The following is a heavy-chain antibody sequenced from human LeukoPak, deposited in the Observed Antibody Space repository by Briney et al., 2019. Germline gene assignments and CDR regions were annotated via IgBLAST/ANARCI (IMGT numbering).Heavy chain of an antibody. V-gene: IGHV4-59*01. CDR1: GGSISSYY. CDR3: ARQHSSGWTPYYFDY. CDR2: IYYSGST. J-gene: IGHJ4*02. Sequence: PSETLSLTCTVSGGSISSYYWSWIRQPPGKGLEWIGYIYYSGSTNYNPSLKSRVTISVDTSKNQFSLKLSSVTAAHTAVYYCARQHSSGWTPYYFDYWGQGTLVTVSS. D-gene: IGHD6-19*01.